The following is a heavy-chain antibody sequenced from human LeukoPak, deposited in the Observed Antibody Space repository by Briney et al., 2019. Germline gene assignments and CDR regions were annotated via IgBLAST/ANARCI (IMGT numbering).Heavy chain of an antibody. CDR3: ARGHHYSSSWYLYSSGMDYYYYGMDV. CDR1: GYTFTSYD. J-gene: IGHJ6*02. CDR2: MNPNSGNT. Sequence: GASVKVSCKASGYTFTSYDINWVRQATGQGLEWMGWMNPNSGNTGYAQKFQGRVTMTRNTSISTAYMELSSLRSEDTAVYYCARGHHYSSSWYLYSSGMDYYYYGMDVWGQGTTVTVSS. D-gene: IGHD6-13*01. V-gene: IGHV1-8*01.